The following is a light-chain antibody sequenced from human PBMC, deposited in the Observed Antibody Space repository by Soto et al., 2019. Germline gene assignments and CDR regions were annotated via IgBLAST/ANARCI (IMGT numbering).Light chain of an antibody. J-gene: IGKJ4*01. CDR2: AAS. CDR3: QQLNSYLALT. V-gene: IGKV1-9*01. Sequence: IQLTQSPSSLSASVGDRVTITCRASQGISSYLAWYQQKPGKASKLLIYAASTLQSGVPSRFSGSGSGTDFTLTISSLQPEDFATYYCQQLNSYLALTFGGGTKVDIK. CDR1: QGISSY.